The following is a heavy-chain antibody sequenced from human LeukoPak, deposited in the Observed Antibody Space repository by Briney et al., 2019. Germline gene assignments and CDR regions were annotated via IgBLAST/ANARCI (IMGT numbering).Heavy chain of an antibody. Sequence: PSETLSLTCTVSGGSISSSDFYWSWIRQPPGKGLEWIGYIYYSGSTYYNPSLKSRVTISVDTSKNQFSLKLSSVTAADTAVYYCARGSSTSFYYYMDVWGKGTTVTVSS. J-gene: IGHJ6*03. CDR2: IYYSGST. CDR3: ARGSSTSFYYYMDV. D-gene: IGHD2-2*01. CDR1: GGSISSSDFY. V-gene: IGHV4-30-4*08.